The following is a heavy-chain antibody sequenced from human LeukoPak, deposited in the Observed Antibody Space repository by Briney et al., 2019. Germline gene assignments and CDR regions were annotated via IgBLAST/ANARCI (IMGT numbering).Heavy chain of an antibody. Sequence: GESLRISCKGSGYSFTSYWISWVRQMPGKGLEWMGRIDPSDSYTNYSPPFQGHVTISADKSITTAYLQWSSLKASDTAMYYCARGNWNDAEPYNWFDPWGQGTLVTVSS. CDR2: IDPSDSYT. CDR1: GYSFTSYW. CDR3: ARGNWNDAEPYNWFDP. D-gene: IGHD1-1*01. V-gene: IGHV5-10-1*01. J-gene: IGHJ5*02.